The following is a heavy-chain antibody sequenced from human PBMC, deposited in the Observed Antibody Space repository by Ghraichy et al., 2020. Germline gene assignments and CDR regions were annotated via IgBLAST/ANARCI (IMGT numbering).Heavy chain of an antibody. CDR2: ISNTGST. V-gene: IGHV4-59*01. D-gene: IGHD5-24*01. CDR1: NGSISTYY. J-gene: IGHJ4*02. CDR3: ARDSGDGYNWELDS. Sequence: TLSLTCTVSNGSISTYYWSWIRQPPGKGLEWIGYISNTGSTNYNPSLQSRVTISRDTSKNQFSVRLTSVTAADTAVYYCARDSGDGYNWELDSWGQGTLVSVSS.